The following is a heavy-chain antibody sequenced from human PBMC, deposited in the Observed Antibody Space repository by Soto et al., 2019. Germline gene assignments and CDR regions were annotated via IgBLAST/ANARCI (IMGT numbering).Heavy chain of an antibody. CDR2: LVPQFGTP. J-gene: IGHJ4*02. V-gene: IGHV1-69*01. CDR1: RGTFNRYA. Sequence: QVQLVQSGAEVKKPGSSVKVSCLASRGTFNRYAINWVRQAPGHGLEWLGALVPQFGTPNYAQKFHDRVTIVADESTNTPSRELRSLTSDDTAVYYCARQNRDTPMVPFDVWGQGTLVTVSS. CDR3: ARQNRDTPMVPFDV. D-gene: IGHD5-18*01.